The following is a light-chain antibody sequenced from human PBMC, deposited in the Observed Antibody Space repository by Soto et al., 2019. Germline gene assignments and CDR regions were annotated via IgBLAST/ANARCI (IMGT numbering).Light chain of an antibody. J-gene: IGKJ1*01. CDR2: EVS. CDR1: QSLIHSDGSTY. Sequence: DVVMTQSPLSLPVTLGQPASISCRSSQSLIHSDGSTYLSWFQQRPGQSPRRLIYEVSDRDSGVPDRFSGSGSGTDFTLKISRVEAEDVGVYYCMQGTHWPWTFGQGTEVEFK. V-gene: IGKV2-30*02. CDR3: MQGTHWPWT.